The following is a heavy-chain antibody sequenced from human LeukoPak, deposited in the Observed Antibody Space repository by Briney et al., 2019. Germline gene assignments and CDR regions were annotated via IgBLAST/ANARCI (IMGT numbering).Heavy chain of an antibody. CDR1: GGTFSSYA. Sequence: SVKVSCTASGGTFSSYAISWVRQAPGQGLEWMGGIIPIFGTANYAQKFQGRVTITADESTSTAYMELSSLRSEDTAVYYCSRSRFGVDPAMREYNWFDPWGQGTLVTVSS. V-gene: IGHV1-69*13. CDR2: IIPIFGTA. J-gene: IGHJ5*02. CDR3: SRSRFGVDPAMREYNWFDP. D-gene: IGHD3-3*01.